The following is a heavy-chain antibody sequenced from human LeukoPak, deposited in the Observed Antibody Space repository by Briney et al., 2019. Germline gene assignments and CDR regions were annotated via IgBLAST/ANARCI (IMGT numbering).Heavy chain of an antibody. CDR2: IYYSGST. D-gene: IGHD2-15*01. V-gene: IGHV4-39*07. CDR3: ARRYCSGGSCYSERGAFDI. CDR1: GVPISSSTYY. J-gene: IGHJ3*02. Sequence: SETLSLTCTVSGVPISSSTYYWDWIRQPPGKGLEWIGSIYYSGSTYYNPSLKSRVTISVDTSKNQFSLKLSSVTAADTAVYYCARRYCSGGSCYSERGAFDIWGQGTMVTVSS.